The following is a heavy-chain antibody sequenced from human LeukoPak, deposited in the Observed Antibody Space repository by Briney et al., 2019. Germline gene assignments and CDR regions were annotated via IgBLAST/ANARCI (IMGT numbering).Heavy chain of an antibody. J-gene: IGHJ5*02. D-gene: IGHD3-10*01. CDR2: IYYSGSP. Sequence: SETLSLTCTVSGGSISSGSYYWGWIRQPPGKGLEWIGSIYYSGSPYYNPSLKSRVTISVDTPKKQFSLKLSSVTAADTAVYYCARHVGFITMVRGVINNNWFDPWGQGTLVTVSS. V-gene: IGHV4-39*01. CDR3: ARHVGFITMVRGVINNNWFDP. CDR1: GGSISSGSYY.